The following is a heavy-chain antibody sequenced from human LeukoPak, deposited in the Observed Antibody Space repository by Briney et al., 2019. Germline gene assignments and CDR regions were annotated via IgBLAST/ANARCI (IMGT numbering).Heavy chain of an antibody. CDR3: ARGCSAGTPHNWFDP. J-gene: IGHJ5*02. D-gene: IGHD6-13*01. CDR2: IYYSGST. CDR1: GGSISSYY. V-gene: IGHV4-59*01. Sequence: PSETLSLTCTVSGGSISSYYCSWIRQPPGKGLEYIGYIYYSGSTNYNPSLKSRVTISVDTSKKQFSLKLSSVTAADTAVYYCARGCSAGTPHNWFDPWGQGTLVTVSS.